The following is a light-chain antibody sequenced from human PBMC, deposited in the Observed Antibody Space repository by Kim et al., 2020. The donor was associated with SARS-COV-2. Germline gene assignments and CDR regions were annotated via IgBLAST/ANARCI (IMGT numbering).Light chain of an antibody. CDR1: QSVSSN. CDR3: QQYHKWPLT. CDR2: GAS. Sequence: EIVMTQSPATLSVSPGERATLSCRASQSVSSNLAWYQQKPGQAPRLLIYGASTRATGIPARFSGSGSGTECSLSISSLQSEDFAVYYCQQYHKWPLTFGGGTKVDIK. V-gene: IGKV3-15*01. J-gene: IGKJ4*01.